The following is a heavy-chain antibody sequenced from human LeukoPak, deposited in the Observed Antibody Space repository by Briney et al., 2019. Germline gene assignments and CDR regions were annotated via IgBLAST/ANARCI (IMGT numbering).Heavy chain of an antibody. CDR3: ARGGYYSFWYFDL. CDR2: IYYSGYT. D-gene: IGHD3-22*01. CDR1: GGSISSYY. J-gene: IGHJ2*01. V-gene: IGHV4-59*01. Sequence: SETLSLTCTVSGGSISSYYRSWIRQPPGKGLEWIGYIYYSGYTNYNPSLKSRVTISVDTSKNQFSLKLSSVTAADTAVYYCARGGYYSFWYFDLWGRGTLVTVSS.